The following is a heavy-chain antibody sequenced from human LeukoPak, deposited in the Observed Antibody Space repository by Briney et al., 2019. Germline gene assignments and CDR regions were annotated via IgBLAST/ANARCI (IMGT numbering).Heavy chain of an antibody. Sequence: GGSLRLSCAASGXTVSSNYVSWVRQAPGKGLEWVSVIFSGGTTYYADSVKGRFTISRHNSENTLYLQMNSLRGEDTAVYYCARGVLGYSYGFDCWGQGILVTVSS. CDR3: ARGVLGYSYGFDC. V-gene: IGHV3-53*04. CDR2: IFSGGTT. D-gene: IGHD5-18*01. J-gene: IGHJ4*02. CDR1: GXTVSSNY.